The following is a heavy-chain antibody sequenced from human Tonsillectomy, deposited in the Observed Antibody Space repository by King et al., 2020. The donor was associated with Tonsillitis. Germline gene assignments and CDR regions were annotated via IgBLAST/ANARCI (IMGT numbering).Heavy chain of an antibody. D-gene: IGHD3-10*01. J-gene: IGHJ3*02. CDR3: GRDLNFWASGICYDAFDI. CDR2: IRHDGTQK. CDR1: GFIFRNYW. V-gene: IGHV3-7*03. Sequence: EVQLVESGGALVQPGGSLRLSCAASGFIFRNYWMTWVRQAPGKGLEWVANIRHDGTQKNFVDSVKGRFTISRDNAKNSLHLEMQSLRAEDTAVYYCGRDLNFWASGICYDAFDIWGQGTKVTVSS.